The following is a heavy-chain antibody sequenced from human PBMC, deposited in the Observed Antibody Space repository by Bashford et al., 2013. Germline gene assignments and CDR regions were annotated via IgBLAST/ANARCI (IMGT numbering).Heavy chain of an antibody. Sequence: ASVKVSCKASGYTFTSYDINWVRQATGQGLEWMGWMNPNSGNTGYAQKFQGRVTMTRNTSISTAYMELSSLRSEDTAVYYCARGRGITILVXVIDDYWGRGNPSVTVSS. CDR3: ARGRGITILVXVIDDY. V-gene: IGHV1-8*01. CDR1: GYTFTSYD. D-gene: IGHD3-3*01. J-gene: IGHJ4*02. CDR2: MNPNSGNT.